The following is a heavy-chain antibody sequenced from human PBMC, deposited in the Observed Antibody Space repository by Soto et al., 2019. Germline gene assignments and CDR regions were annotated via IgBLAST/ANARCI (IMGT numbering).Heavy chain of an antibody. J-gene: IGHJ6*02. V-gene: IGHV1-69*13. Sequence: SVKVSCKASGGTFSSYAISWVRQAPGQGLEWMGGIIPIFGTANYAQKFQGRVTITADESTSTAYMELSSLRSEDTAVYYCARGGAYYDFWSGYPYGMDVWGQGTTVTVSS. CDR1: GGTFSSYA. CDR2: IIPIFGTA. D-gene: IGHD3-3*01. CDR3: ARGGAYYDFWSGYPYGMDV.